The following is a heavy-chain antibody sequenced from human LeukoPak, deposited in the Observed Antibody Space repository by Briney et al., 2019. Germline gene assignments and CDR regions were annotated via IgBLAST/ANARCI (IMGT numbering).Heavy chain of an antibody. Sequence: PGGSLRLSCAASGFTFSDYYMTSIRQAPGKGLEWISYISSGGTIIYYADSVRGQFTISRDNAKKSLYLQMNSLRAEDTAVYYCARVQKGIAAAGTGGGWFEPWGQGTLVTVSA. CDR2: ISSGGTII. D-gene: IGHD6-13*01. CDR3: ARVQKGIAAAGTGGGWFEP. V-gene: IGHV3-11*01. CDR1: GFTFSDYY. J-gene: IGHJ5*02.